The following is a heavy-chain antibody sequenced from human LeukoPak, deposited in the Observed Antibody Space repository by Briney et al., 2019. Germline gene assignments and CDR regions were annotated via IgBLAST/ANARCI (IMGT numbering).Heavy chain of an antibody. CDR2: IYCSGSI. Sequence: SETLSLTCTVSGGSLSNYYWSWIRQPPGKGLEWIGYIYCSGSINYNPSLKSRVTISVDMSKNQFSLKLSSVTAADTAVYYCAREVYDYVWGSYRYRYFDYWGRGTLVTVSS. CDR1: GGSLSNYY. J-gene: IGHJ4*02. V-gene: IGHV4-59*12. CDR3: AREVYDYVWGSYRYRYFDY. D-gene: IGHD3-16*02.